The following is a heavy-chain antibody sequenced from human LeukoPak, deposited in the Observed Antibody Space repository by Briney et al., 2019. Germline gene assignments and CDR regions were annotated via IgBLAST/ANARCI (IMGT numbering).Heavy chain of an antibody. CDR3: AKDMQLEWFGELFPDY. Sequence: PGRSLRLSCAASGFTFSSYAMHWVRQAPGKGLEWVAVISYDGSNKYYADSVKGRFTISRDNSKNTLYLQMNSLRTEDTALYYCAKDMQLEWFGELFPDYWGQGTLVTVSS. J-gene: IGHJ4*02. D-gene: IGHD3-10*01. CDR2: ISYDGSNK. V-gene: IGHV3-30*04. CDR1: GFTFSSYA.